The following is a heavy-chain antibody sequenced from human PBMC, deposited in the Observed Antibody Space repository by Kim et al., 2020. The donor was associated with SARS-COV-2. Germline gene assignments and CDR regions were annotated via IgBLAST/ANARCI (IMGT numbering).Heavy chain of an antibody. D-gene: IGHD6-19*01. CDR1: GFTFGDYA. V-gene: IGHV3-9*01. CDR2: ISWNSGSI. J-gene: IGHJ6*03. CDR3: AKEAGYSSLYYYYYMDV. Sequence: GGSLRLSCAASGFTFGDYAMHWVRQAPGKGLEWVSGISWNSGSIGYADSVKGRFTISRDNTKNSLNLQMNSLRAEDTALYYCAKEAGYSSLYYYYYMDVWGKGTTVTVSS.